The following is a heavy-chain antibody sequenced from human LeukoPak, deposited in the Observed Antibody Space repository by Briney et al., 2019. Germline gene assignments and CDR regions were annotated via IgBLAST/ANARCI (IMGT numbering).Heavy chain of an antibody. Sequence: SETLSLTCAVYGGSFSDYYWNWIRQPPGKGLEWIAEINHSGSTNYNPSLNNRVKSRVTISVDTSKNQFSLNLNSVTAADTAVYYCARSLAAAGPTHNWFAPWGQGTLVTVPS. CDR1: GGSFSDYY. J-gene: IGHJ5*02. CDR2: INHSGST. D-gene: IGHD6-13*01. V-gene: IGHV4-34*01. CDR3: ARSLAAAGPTHNWFAP.